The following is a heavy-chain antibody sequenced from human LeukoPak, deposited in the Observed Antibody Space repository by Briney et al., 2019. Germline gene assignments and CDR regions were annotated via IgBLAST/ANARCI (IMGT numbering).Heavy chain of an antibody. CDR1: GFTFSSYA. CDR3: ADPSAYGAPFDY. D-gene: IGHD4-17*01. Sequence: GGSLRPSCAASGFTFSSYAMSWVRQAPGKGLEWGSAISGSGGSTYYADSVKGRFTISRDNSKNTLYLEMNSLRAEDTAVYYWADPSAYGAPFDYWGQGTLVTASS. J-gene: IGHJ4*02. V-gene: IGHV3-23*01. CDR2: ISGSGGST.